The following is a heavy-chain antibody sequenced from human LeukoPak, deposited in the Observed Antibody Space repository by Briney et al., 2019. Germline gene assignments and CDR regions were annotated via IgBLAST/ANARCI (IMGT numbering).Heavy chain of an antibody. CDR1: GGSISSYY. CDR2: IYYSGST. CDR3: ARGLFGY. V-gene: IGHV4-59*01. J-gene: IGHJ4*02. Sequence: PSETLSLTCTVSGGSISSYYWSWIRQPPGKGLEWIGYIYYSGSTNYNPSLKSRVTISVDTSKNQFSLKLSSVTAADTAVYYCARGLFGYWGQGTLVTVSS.